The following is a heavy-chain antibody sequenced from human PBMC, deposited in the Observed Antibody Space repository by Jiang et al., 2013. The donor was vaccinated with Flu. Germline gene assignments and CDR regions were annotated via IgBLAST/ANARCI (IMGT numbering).Heavy chain of an antibody. J-gene: IGHJ3*02. CDR3: ARERCSSTSCYGPPEAFDI. CDR1: GYTFTGYY. V-gene: IGHV1-2*02. CDR2: INPNSGGT. D-gene: IGHD2-2*01. Sequence: GYTFTGYYMHWVRQAPGQGLEWMGWINPNSGGTNYAQKFQGRVTMTRDASISTAYMELSRLRSDDTAVYYCARERCSSTSCYGPPEAFDIWGQGTMVAVSS.